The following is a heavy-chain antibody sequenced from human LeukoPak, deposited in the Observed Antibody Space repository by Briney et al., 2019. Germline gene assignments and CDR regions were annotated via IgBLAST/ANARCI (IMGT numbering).Heavy chain of an antibody. CDR2: INHRGGV. J-gene: IGHJ1*01. CDR1: GGSFSGYY. CDR3: ARGPPTVTRKKQQRTFFDYFQH. D-gene: IGHD4-17*01. V-gene: IGHV4-34*01. Sequence: PSETLSLTCAVYGGSFSGYYWSWIRQPPGKGLGWIGEINHRGGVNYNPSPKSRAATSVDTSKNQFSLRLNSVTAADTAVYYCARGPPTVTRKKQQRTFFDYFQHWGQGTLVTVSS.